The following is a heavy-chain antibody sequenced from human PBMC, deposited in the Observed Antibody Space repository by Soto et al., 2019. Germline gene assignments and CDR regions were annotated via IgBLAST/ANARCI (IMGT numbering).Heavy chain of an antibody. CDR2: MSYGGST. D-gene: IGHD2-15*01. CDR1: GESITSSGYY. V-gene: IGHV4-39*01. Sequence: QLQLQESGPGLVKPSETLSITCSVSGESITSSGYYWGWIRQAPGKGLEWIGSMSYGGSTYYNLSLKSRVTIYVDTSKNQISLQLTSVTAADTADYYCARRRGGAYGHEFDYWGQGTLVTVSS. CDR3: ARRRGGAYGHEFDY. J-gene: IGHJ4*02.